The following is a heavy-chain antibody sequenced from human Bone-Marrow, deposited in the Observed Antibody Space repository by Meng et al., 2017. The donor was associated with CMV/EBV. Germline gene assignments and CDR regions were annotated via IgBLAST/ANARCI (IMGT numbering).Heavy chain of an antibody. CDR3: ARGANSYLAVDY. CDR1: GFTFSSYW. Sequence: ETLSLTCAASGFTFSSYWMSWVRQAPGKGLEWVAKIKQEGREKYYVDSVKGRFTISRDNAKNSLYLQKNSLRAEDTAVYYCARGANSYLAVDYWGQGTLVTVSS. V-gene: IGHV3-7*01. J-gene: IGHJ4*02. CDR2: IKQEGREK. D-gene: IGHD1-26*01.